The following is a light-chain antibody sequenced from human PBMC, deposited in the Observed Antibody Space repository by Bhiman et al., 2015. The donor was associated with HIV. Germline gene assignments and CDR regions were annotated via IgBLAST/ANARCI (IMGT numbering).Light chain of an antibody. CDR1: SNDVGAYDS. CDR2: DVN. CDR3: CSYAGKYTSYV. J-gene: IGLJ1*01. V-gene: IGLV2-11*01. Sequence: QSALTQPASVSESVGQSITISCSGTSNDVGAYDSVSWYQQFPGKAPRVIIYDVNSRPAGIPARFSGSKSGNTASLTISGLQAEDEADYYCCSYAGKYTSYVFGIGTKVTVL.